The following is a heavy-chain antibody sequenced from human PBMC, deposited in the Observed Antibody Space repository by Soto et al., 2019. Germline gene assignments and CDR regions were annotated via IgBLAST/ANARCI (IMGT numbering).Heavy chain of an antibody. CDR2: IYHSGST. V-gene: IGHV4-31*03. D-gene: IGHD6-19*01. Sequence: QVQLQESGPGLVKPSQTLSLTCSVSSGSISSDGSYWSWIRQHPGKGLEWIGYIYHSGSTYSNPSLRSRVTISVDTSKNQFSLKVNSVTAADTAVYYCARDTGWGLDYWGQGTLVTVSS. CDR1: SGSISSDGSY. CDR3: ARDTGWGLDY. J-gene: IGHJ4*02.